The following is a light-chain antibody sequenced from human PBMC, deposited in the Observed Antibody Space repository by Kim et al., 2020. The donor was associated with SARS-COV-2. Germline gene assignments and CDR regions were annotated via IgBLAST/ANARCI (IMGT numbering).Light chain of an antibody. Sequence: DIQMTQSPSTLSVSIGDRVTITCRASQNSKSWLAWYQQKPGKAPTLLIYKASNLESGVPSRFSGSGSGTEFSLTISTLQPDDFASYYCQQYNSYPWTFGQGTKVDIK. V-gene: IGKV1-5*03. CDR1: QNSKSW. J-gene: IGKJ1*01. CDR2: KAS. CDR3: QQYNSYPWT.